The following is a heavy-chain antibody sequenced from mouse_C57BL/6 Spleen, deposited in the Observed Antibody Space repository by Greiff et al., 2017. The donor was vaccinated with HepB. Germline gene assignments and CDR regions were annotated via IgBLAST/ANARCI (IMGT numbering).Heavy chain of an antibody. CDR3: ASESERYFDV. J-gene: IGHJ1*03. V-gene: IGHV3-6*01. CDR1: GYSITSGYY. CDR2: ISYDGSN. Sequence: DVQLQESGPGLVKPSQSLSLTCSVTGYSITSGYYWNWIRQFPGNKLEWMGYISYDGSNNYNPSLKNRISITRDTSKNQFFLKLNSVTTEDTATYYCASESERYFDVWGTGTTVTVSS.